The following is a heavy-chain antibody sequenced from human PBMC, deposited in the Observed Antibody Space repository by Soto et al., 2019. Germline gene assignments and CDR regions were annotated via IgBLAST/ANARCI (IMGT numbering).Heavy chain of an antibody. CDR2: IRSKGYSGTT. CDR3: TSTFYYDTSGYYPPYYYYGMDV. D-gene: IGHD3-22*01. Sequence: PGGSLRLSCTASGFTFGDYVMSWFRQAPGKGLEWVGFIRSKGYSGTTEYAASVKGRFTISRDDSKSIAYLLMNSLKTEDTAVYYCTSTFYYDTSGYYPPYYYYGMDVWGQGTTVTVSS. CDR1: GFTFGDYV. V-gene: IGHV3-49*03. J-gene: IGHJ6*02.